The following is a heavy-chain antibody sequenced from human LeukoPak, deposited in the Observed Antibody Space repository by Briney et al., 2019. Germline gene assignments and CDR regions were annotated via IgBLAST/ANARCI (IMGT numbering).Heavy chain of an antibody. J-gene: IGHJ3*02. CDR3: TLSPDAFDI. Sequence: GSLRLSCAASGFTFSSYSMNWVRQAPGKGLEWVGFIRSKAYGGTTEYAASVKGRFTISRDDSKSIAYLQMNSLKTEDTAVYYCTLSPDAFDIWGQGTMVTVSS. V-gene: IGHV3-49*04. CDR1: GFTFSSYS. CDR2: IRSKAYGGTT.